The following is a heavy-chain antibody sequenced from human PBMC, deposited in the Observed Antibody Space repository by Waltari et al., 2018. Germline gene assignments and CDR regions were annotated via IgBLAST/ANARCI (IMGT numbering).Heavy chain of an antibody. CDR3: ARSGPPFWFDP. V-gene: IGHV1-8*01. CDR2: MNPVSGNT. D-gene: IGHD6-25*01. CDR1: GYNFTNYD. J-gene: IGHJ5*02. Sequence: QVQLVQSGAEVKKPGASVKVSCKASGYNFTNYDISWVRQAAGQGLEWMGWMNPVSGNTGYEQRIQGRVTMTRNTSISTAYMELSSLRSEDTAVYYCARSGPPFWFDPWGQGTLVTVSS.